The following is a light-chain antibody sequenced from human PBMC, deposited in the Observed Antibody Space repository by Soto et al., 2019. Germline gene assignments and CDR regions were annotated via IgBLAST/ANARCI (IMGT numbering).Light chain of an antibody. J-gene: IGKJ4*01. Sequence: DIYLTQSPSSVSASLGDSVTITCRASQDISSWLAWYQQKPGKAPKLLIYTASLLQSGVPSRFSGSGFGTDFTLTVSSLQPEDVATYYCQQSNTLVTFGGGPKVEI. CDR2: TAS. V-gene: IGKV1D-12*01. CDR1: QDISSW. CDR3: QQSNTLVT.